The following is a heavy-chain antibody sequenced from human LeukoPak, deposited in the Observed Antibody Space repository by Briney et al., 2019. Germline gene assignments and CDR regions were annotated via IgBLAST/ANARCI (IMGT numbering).Heavy chain of an antibody. V-gene: IGHV3-48*04. D-gene: IGHD2-15*01. Sequence: PGGSLRLSCTASGFTLTTYSMNWVRQAPGKGLEWVSYISSSGSTIYYADSVKGRFTISRDNAKNSLYLQMNSLRAEDTAVYYCARDSGYCSGGSCYSFLYMDVRGKGTTVTISS. J-gene: IGHJ6*03. CDR3: ARDSGYCSGGSCYSFLYMDV. CDR2: ISSSGSTI. CDR1: GFTLTTYS.